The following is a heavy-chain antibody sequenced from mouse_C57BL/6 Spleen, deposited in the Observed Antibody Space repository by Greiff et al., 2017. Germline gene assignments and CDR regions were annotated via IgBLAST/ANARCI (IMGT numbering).Heavy chain of an antibody. D-gene: IGHD4-1*01. J-gene: IGHJ2*01. CDR1: GFTFSDYY. CDR2: INYDGSST. Sequence: EVKVVESEGGLVQPGSSMKLSCTASGFTFSDYYMAWVRQVPEKGLEWVANINYDGSSTYYLDSLKSRFIISRDNAKNILYLQMSSLKSEDTATYYCARANWDERGTSYFDYWGQGTTLTVSS. CDR3: ARANWDERGTSYFDY. V-gene: IGHV5-16*01.